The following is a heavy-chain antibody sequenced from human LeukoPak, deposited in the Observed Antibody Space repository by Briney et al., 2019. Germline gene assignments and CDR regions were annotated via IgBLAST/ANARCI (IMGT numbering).Heavy chain of an antibody. J-gene: IGHJ4*02. V-gene: IGHV3-30-3*01. CDR1: GFTFSSYA. Sequence: GGSLRLSCAASGFTFSSYAMHWVRQAPGKGLEWMAVISYDGSNKYYADSVKGRFTISRDNSKNTLYLQMNSLRAEDTAVYYCASLSIVVVPAATLTDYWGQGTLVTVSS. D-gene: IGHD2-2*01. CDR3: ASLSIVVVPAATLTDY. CDR2: ISYDGSNK.